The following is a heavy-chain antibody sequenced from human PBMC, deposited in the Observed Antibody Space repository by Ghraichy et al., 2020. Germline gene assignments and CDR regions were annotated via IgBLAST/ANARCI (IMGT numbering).Heavy chain of an antibody. Sequence: GGSLRLSCAASGFTFSSYTMNWVRQAPGKGLEWVSSIGSSTSYIYYADLVKGRFTISRDNAKHSLYLQLNSLRAEDTAVYYCARAYYDSGGPGVDYWRQGTLVTVAS. CDR1: GFTFSSYT. CDR2: IGSSTSYI. V-gene: IGHV3-21*01. D-gene: IGHD3-22*01. J-gene: IGHJ4*02. CDR3: ARAYYDSGGPGVDY.